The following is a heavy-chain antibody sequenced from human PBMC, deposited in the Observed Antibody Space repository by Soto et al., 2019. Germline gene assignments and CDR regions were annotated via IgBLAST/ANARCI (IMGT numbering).Heavy chain of an antibody. Sequence: GESLKISCKGSGYSFTSYWISWVRQMPGKGLEWMGRIDPSDSYTNYSPSFQGHVTISADKSISTAYLQWSSLKASETAMYNWAKHRDERHYYYYGRDVWGQGTTVTVSS. J-gene: IGHJ6*02. CDR3: AKHRDERHYYYYGRDV. CDR1: GYSFTSYW. CDR2: IDPSDSYT. V-gene: IGHV5-10-1*01. D-gene: IGHD3-10*01.